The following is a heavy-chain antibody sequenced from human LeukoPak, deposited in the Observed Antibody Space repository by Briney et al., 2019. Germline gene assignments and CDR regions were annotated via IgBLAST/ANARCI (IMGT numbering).Heavy chain of an antibody. Sequence: SVKVSCKTSGFTFGTSALQWVRQARGQRLEWIGWIVVGSGDTKYAQRFQERVTITKDLSTGTAYMEESGLRSDDTAVYYWAATYCSRNTCPRWKNGMDVWGQGATVTVSS. CDR1: GFTFGTSA. D-gene: IGHD2-2*01. CDR2: IVVGSGDT. V-gene: IGHV1-58*01. CDR3: AATYCSRNTCPRWKNGMDV. J-gene: IGHJ6*02.